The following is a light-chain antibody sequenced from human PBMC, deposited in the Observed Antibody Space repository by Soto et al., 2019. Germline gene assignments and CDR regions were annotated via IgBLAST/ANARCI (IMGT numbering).Light chain of an antibody. Sequence: DIVMTQSPLSLPVTPGEPSSISFSSSQSLLHSNGYNYLDWYLQKPGQSPQLLIYEVSTRVSGVPDRFSGSGSGTDFTLEISRVETDDVGIYYCMQSTQLPPTFGQGTRLEI. CDR2: EVS. CDR3: MQSTQLPPT. V-gene: IGKV2D-29*02. J-gene: IGKJ5*01. CDR1: QSLLHSNGYNY.